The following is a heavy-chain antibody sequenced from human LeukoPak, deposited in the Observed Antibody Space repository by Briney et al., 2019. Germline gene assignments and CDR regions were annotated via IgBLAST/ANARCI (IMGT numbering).Heavy chain of an antibody. J-gene: IGHJ4*02. Sequence: SETLSLTCTVSGGSLSSYYWSWIRQPPGKGLEWIGYIYYSGNADSNPSLKSRVTMSVDTSRNQFSLKLTSVTSADTAVYYCARHEPLGRGAWDYWGQGILVTVSS. CDR1: GGSLSSYY. CDR3: ARHEPLGRGAWDY. V-gene: IGHV4-59*08. CDR2: IYYSGNA. D-gene: IGHD1-14*01.